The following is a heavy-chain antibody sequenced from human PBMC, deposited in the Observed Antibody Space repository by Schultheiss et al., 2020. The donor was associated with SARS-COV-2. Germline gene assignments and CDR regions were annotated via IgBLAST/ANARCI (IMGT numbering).Heavy chain of an antibody. Sequence: SETLSLTCTVSGGSISSYYWSWIRQPPGKGLEWIGYIYYSGSTNYNPSLKSRVTISVDTSKNQFSLKLSSVTAADTAVYYCARDVRDFWSNWFDPWGQGTLVTVLL. CDR3: ARDVRDFWSNWFDP. J-gene: IGHJ5*02. V-gene: IGHV4-59*01. CDR2: IYYSGST. CDR1: GGSISSYY. D-gene: IGHD3-3*01.